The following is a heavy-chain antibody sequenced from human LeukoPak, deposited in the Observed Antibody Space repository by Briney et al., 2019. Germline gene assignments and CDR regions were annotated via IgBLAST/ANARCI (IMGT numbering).Heavy chain of an antibody. J-gene: IGHJ4*02. CDR1: GYTFTGYY. V-gene: IGHV1-2*02. Sequence: ASVKVSCKASGYTFTGYYMHWVRQAPGQGLEWMGWINPNSGGTNYAQKFQGRVTMTRDTSISTAYMELSRLRSDDTAVYYCARDLTWGYYDSSGYSDYWGQGTLVTVSS. CDR2: INPNSGGT. CDR3: ARDLTWGYYDSSGYSDY. D-gene: IGHD3-22*01.